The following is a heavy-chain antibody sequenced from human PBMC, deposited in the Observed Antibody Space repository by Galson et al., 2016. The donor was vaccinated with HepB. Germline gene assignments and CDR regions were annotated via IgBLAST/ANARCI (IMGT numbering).Heavy chain of an antibody. J-gene: IGHJ5*02. V-gene: IGHV4-59*01. CDR2: ISDSGST. CDR3: ARVLRFLEWLEFDP. CDR1: GGSISTYY. D-gene: IGHD3-3*01. Sequence: SETLSLTCTVSGGSISTYYWSWVRQPPGEGLEWIGDISDSGSTNYNPSLKSRVTISVDTSKNQFSLKLSSVTAADTAVYYCARVLRFLEWLEFDPWGQGTLVTVSS.